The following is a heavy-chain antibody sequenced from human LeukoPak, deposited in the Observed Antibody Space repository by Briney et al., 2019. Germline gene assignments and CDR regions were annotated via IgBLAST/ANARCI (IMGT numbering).Heavy chain of an antibody. CDR2: VDAHGGSR. Sequence: GGSLRLSCAGSGFTFSNYWMYWVRQAPGKGLVWVSRVDAHGGSRTYADSVKGRFTISRDNDKKTMYLQMSSLRAEDTAVYYCVRGPSFYYYYYDMDVWGQGTTVTVSS. D-gene: IGHD6-6*01. V-gene: IGHV3-74*01. CDR1: GFTFSNYW. CDR3: VRGPSFYYYYYDMDV. J-gene: IGHJ6*02.